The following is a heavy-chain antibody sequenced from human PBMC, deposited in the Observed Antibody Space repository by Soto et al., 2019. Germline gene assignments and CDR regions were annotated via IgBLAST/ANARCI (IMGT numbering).Heavy chain of an antibody. J-gene: IGHJ4*02. CDR2: ISWNSGSI. CDR3: ARVVASRITMIVVVMDYFGY. CDR1: GFTFDDYA. V-gene: IGHV3-9*01. Sequence: PGGSLRLSCAASGFTFDDYAMHWVRQAPGKGLEWVSGISWNSGSIGYADSVKGRFTISRDNAKNSLYLQMNSLRAEDTALYYCARVVASRITMIVVVMDYFGYWGQGTLVTVSS. D-gene: IGHD3-22*01.